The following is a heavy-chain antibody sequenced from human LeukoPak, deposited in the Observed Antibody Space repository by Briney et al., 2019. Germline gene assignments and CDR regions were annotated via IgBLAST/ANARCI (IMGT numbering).Heavy chain of an antibody. V-gene: IGHV3-7*05. CDR1: GFTFSNHW. CDR3: ARLSVRADTVDF. J-gene: IGHJ4*02. CDR2: INHDGSAE. D-gene: IGHD3-10*01. Sequence: PGGSLRLSCSASGFTFSNHWMSWVRQAPGKGLEWVANINHDGSAEYYVDSVKGRFTISRDNARNSLYLQMSSLRAEDTAIHYCARLSVRADTVDFWGPGTLVTVSS.